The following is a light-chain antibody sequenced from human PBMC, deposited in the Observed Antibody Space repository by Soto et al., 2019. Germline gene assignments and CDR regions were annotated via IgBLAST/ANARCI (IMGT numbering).Light chain of an antibody. Sequence: DIQMTQSPSSLSASVGDRVTITCRASQSISSYLHWYQQKPGKAPKLLIYAASSLQSGVRSRFSGSGSGTDFTLTISRLQPEDFAPYYCQRSFSTPLTFGGGTKEEI. CDR3: QRSFSTPLT. CDR1: QSISSY. CDR2: AAS. J-gene: IGKJ4*01. V-gene: IGKV1-39*01.